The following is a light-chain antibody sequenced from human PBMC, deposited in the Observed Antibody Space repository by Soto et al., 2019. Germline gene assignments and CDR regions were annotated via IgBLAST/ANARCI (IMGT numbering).Light chain of an antibody. CDR3: QQYNNWPPWT. CDR2: GAS. J-gene: IGKJ1*01. Sequence: EIVMTQSPATLSVSPGERATLSCRASQSVSSNLAWYQQKPGQAPRLLIYGASTRATGIPARFSGSGSGTEFPLTIISLQSKDFALYYRQQYNNWPPWTLGPGTKVQIK. CDR1: QSVSSN. V-gene: IGKV3-15*01.